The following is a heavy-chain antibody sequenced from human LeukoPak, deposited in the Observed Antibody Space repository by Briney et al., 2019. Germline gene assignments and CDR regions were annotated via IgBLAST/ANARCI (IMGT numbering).Heavy chain of an antibody. CDR1: GFTFSDYY. CDR3: ARTSGSLYYYGSGSYYGY. Sequence: GGSLRLSCAASGFTFSDYYMSWIRQAPGKGLEWVSYISSSSSYTNYAASVKGRFTISRDNAKNSLYLQMNSLRAEDTAVYYCARTSGSLYYYGSGSYYGYWGQGTLVTVSS. V-gene: IGHV3-11*06. D-gene: IGHD3-10*01. CDR2: ISSSSSYT. J-gene: IGHJ4*02.